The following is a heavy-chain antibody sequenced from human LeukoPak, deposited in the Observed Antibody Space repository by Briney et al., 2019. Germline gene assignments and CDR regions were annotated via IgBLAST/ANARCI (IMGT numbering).Heavy chain of an antibody. D-gene: IGHD6-19*01. J-gene: IGHJ4*02. Sequence: PSETLSLTCAVSGDSIRSVSWNWIPQIPERGLEGSGYIYHTATTNYHHSFRTRVTMSLDTSNNQFSLRLTSVTAADTAVYYCARTPARSGWAYYFDYWGQGALVTVSS. CDR3: ARTPARSGWAYYFDY. CDR2: IYHTATT. V-gene: IGHV4-4*09. CDR1: GDSIRSVS.